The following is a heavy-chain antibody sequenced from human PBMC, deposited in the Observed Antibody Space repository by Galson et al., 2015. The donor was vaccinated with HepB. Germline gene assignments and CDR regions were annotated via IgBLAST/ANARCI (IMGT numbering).Heavy chain of an antibody. CDR1: GGTFSSYG. CDR3: VRDNMGRIAAAVPNWFDP. CDR2: IIPTFGIA. D-gene: IGHD6-13*01. V-gene: IGHV1-69*13. J-gene: IGHJ5*02. Sequence: SVKVSCKASGGTFSSYGISWVRQAPGQGLEWMGGIIPTFGIANYAQKFQGRVTITADESTSTACMELSSLRSEDTAVYYCVRDNMGRIAAAVPNWFDPWGQGTLATVSS.